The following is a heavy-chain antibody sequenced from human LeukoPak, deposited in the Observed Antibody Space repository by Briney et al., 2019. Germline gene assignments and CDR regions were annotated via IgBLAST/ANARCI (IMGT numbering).Heavy chain of an antibody. Sequence: GGSLRLSCAASGFTFSSYAMSWVRQAPGKGLEWVSYISSSGSTIYYADSVKGRFTISRDNAKNSLYLQMNSLRAEDTAVYYCAREDPSFNAFDIWGQGTMVTVSS. V-gene: IGHV3-48*04. CDR1: GFTFSSYA. CDR2: ISSSGSTI. J-gene: IGHJ3*02. CDR3: AREDPSFNAFDI.